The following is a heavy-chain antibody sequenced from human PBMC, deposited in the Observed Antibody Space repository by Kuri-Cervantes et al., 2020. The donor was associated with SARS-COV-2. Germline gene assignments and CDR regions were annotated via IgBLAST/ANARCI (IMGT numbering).Heavy chain of an antibody. D-gene: IGHD3-22*01. Sequence: SETLSLTCTVSGGSITETSFHWAWIRQSPGKGLEWIGTVYFDGSTSYTPSLKSRAAISLDSSKNQLSLNLTSLTAADTAVYYCARPSFYDSRPHLYYFDFWGQGSLVTVSS. CDR2: VYFDGST. J-gene: IGHJ4*02. CDR1: GGSITETSFH. CDR3: ARPSFYDSRPHLYYFDF. V-gene: IGHV4-39*01.